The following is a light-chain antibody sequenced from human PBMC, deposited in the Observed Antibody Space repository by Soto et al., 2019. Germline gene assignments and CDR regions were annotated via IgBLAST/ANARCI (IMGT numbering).Light chain of an antibody. CDR3: SAYTSSGNYV. CDR1: SSDVGAYNF. V-gene: IGLV2-14*01. Sequence: QSALTQPASVSGSPGQSITISCTGTSSDVGAYNFVSWYQQHPGKDPKLMIYDVSNRPSWVSYRFSGSKSGNTASLTISGLQAEYEADYYSSAYTSSGNYVVGTGNKLTVL. CDR2: DVS. J-gene: IGLJ1*01.